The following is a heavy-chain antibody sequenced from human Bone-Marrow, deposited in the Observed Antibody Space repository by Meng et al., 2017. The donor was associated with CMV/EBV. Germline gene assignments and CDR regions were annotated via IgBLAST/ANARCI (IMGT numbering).Heavy chain of an antibody. D-gene: IGHD3-10*01. CDR3: ARDSGLMWYGLDV. V-gene: IGHV3-7*01. CDR1: GFTFSSYA. Sequence: GESLKISCAASGFTFSSYAMSWVRQAPGKGLEWVANIKQVGSEKYYVDSVKGRFTISRDNAKNSLYLQMNSLRAEDTAVYYCARDSGLMWYGLDVWGQGTTVTVSS. CDR2: IKQVGSEK. J-gene: IGHJ6*02.